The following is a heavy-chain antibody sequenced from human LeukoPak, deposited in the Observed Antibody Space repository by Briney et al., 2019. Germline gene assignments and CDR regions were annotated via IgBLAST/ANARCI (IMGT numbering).Heavy chain of an antibody. CDR2: ISSSSSYI. D-gene: IGHD3-22*01. J-gene: IGHJ4*02. CDR3: ARDRNYDGSVYYEDDYFDS. Sequence: GGSLRLSCAASGFTFSNYTMNWVRQAPGKGLEWVSSISSSSSYIHYSDSVKGRFSISRDNAKNSLYLQMNSLRAEDTAVYYCARDRNYDGSVYYEDDYFDSWGQGTLVTVSS. CDR1: GFTFSNYT. V-gene: IGHV3-21*01.